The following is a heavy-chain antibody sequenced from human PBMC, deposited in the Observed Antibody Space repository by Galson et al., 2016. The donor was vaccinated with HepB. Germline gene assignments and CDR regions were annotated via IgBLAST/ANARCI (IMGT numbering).Heavy chain of an antibody. D-gene: IGHD3-16*02. CDR3: VKGFYRRESLNDAFDV. V-gene: IGHV3-23*01. Sequence: SLRLSCAASGFSFNTYAMTWVRQAPGKGLEWVSTISGRDISTYYADSVKGRFTISRDTSNNTLYLHLNSLRADDTAVYYCVKGFYRRESLNDAFDVWGQGTLVTVSS. J-gene: IGHJ3*01. CDR1: GFSFNTYA. CDR2: ISGRDIST.